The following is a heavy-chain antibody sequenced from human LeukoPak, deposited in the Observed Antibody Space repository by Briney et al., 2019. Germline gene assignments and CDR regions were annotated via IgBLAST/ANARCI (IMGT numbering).Heavy chain of an antibody. CDR2: ISAYNGNT. Sequence: ASVTVSCQASGYTFTSYGISWVRLAPGPGLEWMGWISAYNGNTNYAQKLQGRVTMTTDTSTNTAYMELRSLRSDDTAVYYCARDRGARDIVVVPAAYRYFDYWGQGTLVTVSS. D-gene: IGHD2-2*01. J-gene: IGHJ4*02. V-gene: IGHV1-18*01. CDR1: GYTFTSYG. CDR3: ARDRGARDIVVVPAAYRYFDY.